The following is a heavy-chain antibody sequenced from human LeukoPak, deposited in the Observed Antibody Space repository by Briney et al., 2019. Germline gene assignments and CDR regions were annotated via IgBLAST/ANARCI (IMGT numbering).Heavy chain of an antibody. V-gene: IGHV3-30*03. D-gene: IGHD3-22*01. CDR3: ARETYYYDSSGYYYPGGFDY. Sequence: GGSLRLSCTASGFTFRNNAMSWVRQAPGKGLEWVAVISYDGSNKYYADSVKGRFTISRDNAKNSLYLQMNSLRAEDTAVYYCARETYYYDSSGYYYPGGFDYWGQGTLVTVSS. CDR2: ISYDGSNK. J-gene: IGHJ4*02. CDR1: GFTFRNNA.